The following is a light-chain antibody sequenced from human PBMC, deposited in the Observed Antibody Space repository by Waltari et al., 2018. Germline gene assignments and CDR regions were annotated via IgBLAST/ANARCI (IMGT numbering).Light chain of an antibody. Sequence: EIVLTQSPGTLSLSPGGRATLACRASQSVGRSLAWYQQKPGQAPRLLIYDASRRATGIPDRFSGSGSGTDFSLTISRLEPEDFAVYYCQNYVRLPATFGQGTKVEI. CDR3: QNYVRLPAT. V-gene: IGKV3-20*01. CDR1: QSVGRS. CDR2: DAS. J-gene: IGKJ1*01.